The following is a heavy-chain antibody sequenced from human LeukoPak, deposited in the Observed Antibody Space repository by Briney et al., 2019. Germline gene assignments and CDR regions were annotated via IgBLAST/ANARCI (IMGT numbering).Heavy chain of an antibody. Sequence: SETLSLTCTVSGYSISSGYYWGWIRQPPGKGLEWIGSIYHSGSTYYNPSLKSRVTISVDTSKNQFSLKLSSVTAADTAVYYCARDDDGDYSLDYWGQGTLVTVSS. J-gene: IGHJ4*02. D-gene: IGHD4-17*01. CDR3: ARDDDGDYSLDY. CDR2: IYHSGST. CDR1: GYSISSGYY. V-gene: IGHV4-38-2*02.